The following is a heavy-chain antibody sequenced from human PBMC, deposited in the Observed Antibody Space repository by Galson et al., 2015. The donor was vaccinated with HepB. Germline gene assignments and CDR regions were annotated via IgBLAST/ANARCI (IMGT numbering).Heavy chain of an antibody. CDR2: INPNSGGS. CDR3: ARERCGTTNCDKTFDI. CDR1: GHTFIGYY. V-gene: IGHV1-2*02. D-gene: IGHD2-2*02. Sequence: SVKVSCKASGHTFIGYYIHWVRQAPGQGLEWMGWINPNSGGSGSAQKFQGKVTMTRDTSISTAFMELSRLTSDDTAVYYCARERCGTTNCDKTFDIWGQGTMVPSLQ. J-gene: IGHJ3*02.